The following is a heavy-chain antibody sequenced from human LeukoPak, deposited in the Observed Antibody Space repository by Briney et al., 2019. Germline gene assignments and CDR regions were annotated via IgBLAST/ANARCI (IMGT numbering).Heavy chain of an antibody. CDR1: GGSFSGYY. D-gene: IGHD6-19*01. J-gene: IGHJ4*02. CDR3: ARGRYSSGWYDY. V-gene: IGHV4-34*01. CDR2: INHNGST. Sequence: SETLSLTCAVYGGSFSGYYWSWIRQPPGKGLEWIGEINHNGSTNYNPSLKSRVTISVDTSKNQFSLKLSSVTAADTAVYYCARGRYSSGWYDYWGQGTLVTVSS.